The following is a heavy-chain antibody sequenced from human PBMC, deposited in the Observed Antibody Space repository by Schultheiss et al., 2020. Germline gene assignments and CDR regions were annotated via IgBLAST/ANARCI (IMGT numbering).Heavy chain of an antibody. D-gene: IGHD1-1*01. V-gene: IGHV3-33*07. J-gene: IGHJ3*02. Sequence: GGSLRLSCVASGFTFRSYGMYWVRQAPGKGLEWVALIWYDGSNTYYADSVKGRFTISRDNSKNKLFLQMNSLRAEDTAVYYCSSWRGQPFNAFDIWGQGTMVTVSS. CDR3: SSWRGQPFNAFDI. CDR1: GFTFRSYG. CDR2: IWYDGSNT.